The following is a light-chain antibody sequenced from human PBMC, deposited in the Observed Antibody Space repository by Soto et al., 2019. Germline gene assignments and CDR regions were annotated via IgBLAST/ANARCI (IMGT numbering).Light chain of an antibody. CDR3: SSYTSRTTLGV. CDR1: SSDVGGYNY. V-gene: IGLV2-14*01. Sequence: QSVLTQPASVSGSPGQSITISCTGTSSDVGGYNYVSWYQQHPGKAPKLMIYDVSNRPSGVSNRFSGSKSGNTASLTISGLQAEDEADYYCSSYTSRTTLGVFETGTKVTVL. J-gene: IGLJ1*01. CDR2: DVS.